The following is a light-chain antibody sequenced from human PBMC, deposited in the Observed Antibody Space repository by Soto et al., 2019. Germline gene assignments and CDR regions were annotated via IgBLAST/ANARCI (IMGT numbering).Light chain of an antibody. V-gene: IGKV1-5*01. CDR3: QQYNSYSLWT. CDR1: QSISSW. Sequence: DIQMTRSPSGLCASVVDRVTMSCRASQSISSWLAWYQQKPGKAPKLLIYDASSLESGVPSRFSGSGSGTEFTLTISSLQPDDFATYYCQQYNSYSLWTFGQGTKVDI. J-gene: IGKJ1*01. CDR2: DAS.